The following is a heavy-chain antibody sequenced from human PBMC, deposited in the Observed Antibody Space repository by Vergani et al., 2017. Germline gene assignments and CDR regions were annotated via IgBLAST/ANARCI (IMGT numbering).Heavy chain of an antibody. D-gene: IGHD4-23*01. V-gene: IGHV3-21*01. Sequence: EVQLVESGGGLVKPGGSLRLSCAASGFTFSNAWLNWVRQAPGKGLEWVSSISTSSSYIYYADSVKGRFTIARDNSKNSLYMQMNSLRAEDTAVYYCGRDYGVNSGWTRAFDIWGQGTMVTVSS. J-gene: IGHJ3*02. CDR2: ISTSSSYI. CDR3: GRDYGVNSGWTRAFDI. CDR1: GFTFSNAW.